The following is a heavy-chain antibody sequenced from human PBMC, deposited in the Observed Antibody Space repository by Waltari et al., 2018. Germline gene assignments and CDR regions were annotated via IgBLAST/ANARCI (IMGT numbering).Heavy chain of an antibody. Sequence: EVQLLESGGGWVQRGGSLRLSCAASGFTFSSYAMRWGRPAPGKGLEWVSAISGSGGSTYYADSVKGRFTISRDNSKNTLYLQMNSLRAEDTAVYYCAKDLIQDYWGQGTLVTVSS. CDR1: GFTFSSYA. D-gene: IGHD5-18*01. J-gene: IGHJ4*02. V-gene: IGHV3-23*01. CDR3: AKDLIQDY. CDR2: ISGSGGST.